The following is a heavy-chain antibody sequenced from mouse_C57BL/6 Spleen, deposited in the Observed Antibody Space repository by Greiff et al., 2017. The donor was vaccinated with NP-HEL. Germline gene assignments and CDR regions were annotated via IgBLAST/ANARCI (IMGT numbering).Heavy chain of an antibody. D-gene: IGHD2-1*01. J-gene: IGHJ4*01. V-gene: IGHV1-5*01. CDR1: GYTFTSYW. Sequence: EVKVVESGTVLARPGASVKMSCKTSGYTFTSYWMHWVKQRPGQGLEWIGAIYPGNSDTSYNQKVKGKAKLTAVTSASTAYMELSSLTIDDSAVYDCTRTLDLLWSLGAMDDGGQGTSVTVSS. CDR2: IYPGNSDT. CDR3: TRTLDLLWSLGAMDD.